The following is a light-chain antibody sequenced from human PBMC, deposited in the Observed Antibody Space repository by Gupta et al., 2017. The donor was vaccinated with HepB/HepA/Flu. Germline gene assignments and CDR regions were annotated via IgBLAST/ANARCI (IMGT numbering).Light chain of an antibody. J-gene: IGKJ5*01. CDR2: AAS. CDR3: QQSYSTPQVT. Sequence: IQMTQSPSSLSASVGDRVTITCRASQSISSYLNGYQQKPGKAPKLLIYAASSLQSGVPSRFSGSGSGTEFTITISSLQPEDFATYYCQQSYSTPQVTFGQGTRLEIK. V-gene: IGKV1-39*01. CDR1: QSISSY.